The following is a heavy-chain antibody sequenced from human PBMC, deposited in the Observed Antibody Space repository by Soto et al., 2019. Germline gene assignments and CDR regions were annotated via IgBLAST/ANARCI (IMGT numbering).Heavy chain of an antibody. J-gene: IGHJ6*02. Sequence: SETLSLTCAVYGGSFSGYYWSWIRQPPGKGLEWIGEINHSGSTNYNPSLKSRVTISVDTSKNQFSLKLSSVTAADTAVYYCARPDLTQIYGMDVWGQGTTVTVSS. V-gene: IGHV4-34*01. CDR3: ARPDLTQIYGMDV. CDR2: INHSGST. CDR1: GGSFSGYY.